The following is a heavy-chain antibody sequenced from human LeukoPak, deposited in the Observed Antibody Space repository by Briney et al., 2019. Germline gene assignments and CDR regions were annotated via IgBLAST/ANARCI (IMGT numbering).Heavy chain of an antibody. CDR2: ISGSGRST. J-gene: IGHJ4*02. D-gene: IGHD5-24*01. CDR3: LQFRYFDY. Sequence: GGSLRLSCAASGFTFSSYAMRWVRQAPGKGLEWFSAISGSGRSTYYADSVNGRFTISRDNSKTTLYLQMNSLRAEDTAVYYCLQFRYFDYWGQGTLVTVSS. V-gene: IGHV3-23*01. CDR1: GFTFSSYA.